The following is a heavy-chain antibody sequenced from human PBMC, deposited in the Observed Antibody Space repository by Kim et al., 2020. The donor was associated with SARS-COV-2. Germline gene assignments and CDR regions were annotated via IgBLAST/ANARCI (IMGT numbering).Heavy chain of an antibody. V-gene: IGHV4-39*01. CDR1: GGSISSSSYY. CDR3: ARRLRNSGNLDY. J-gene: IGHJ4*02. CDR2: IYYSGST. D-gene: IGHD1-26*01. Sequence: SETLSLTCTVSGGSISSSSYYWGWIRQPPGKGLEWIGSIYYSGSTYYNPSLKSRVTISVDTSKNQFFLKLSSVTAADTAVYYCARRLRNSGNLDYWGQGTLVTVSS.